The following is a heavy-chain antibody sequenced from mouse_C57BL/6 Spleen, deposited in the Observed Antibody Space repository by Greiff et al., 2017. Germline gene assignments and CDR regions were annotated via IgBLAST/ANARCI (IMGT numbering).Heavy chain of an antibody. CDR2: IYPGSGNT. V-gene: IGHV1-76*01. D-gene: IGHD1-2*01. J-gene: IGHJ2*01. CDR1: GYTFTDYY. Sequence: VKVVESGAELVRPGASVKLSCKASGYTFTDYYINWVKQRPGQGLEWIARIYPGSGNTYYNEKFKGKATLTAEKSSSTAYMQLSSLTSEDSAVYFCARWDTTAYFDYWGQGTTLTVSS. CDR3: ARWDTTAYFDY.